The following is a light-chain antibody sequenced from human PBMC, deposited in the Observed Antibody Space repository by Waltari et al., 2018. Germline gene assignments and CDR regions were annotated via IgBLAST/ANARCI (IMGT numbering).Light chain of an antibody. CDR3: QQSYSTPRT. V-gene: IGKV1-39*01. Sequence: DIQMTQSPSSLSTSVGDRVTITCRASQSISNYLNWYQQKPGKAPKLLIYAASTLQSGFPSRFSGSGSGTDFTLTIISLQPEDFVTYYCQQSYSTPRTFGQGTRLEIK. CDR1: QSISNY. J-gene: IGKJ2*01. CDR2: AAS.